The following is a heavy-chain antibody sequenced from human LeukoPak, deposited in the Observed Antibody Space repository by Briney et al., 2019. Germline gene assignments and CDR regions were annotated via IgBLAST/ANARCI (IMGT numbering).Heavy chain of an antibody. CDR3: ARDQRSYYGMDV. J-gene: IGHJ6*02. V-gene: IGHV1-2*04. CDR1: GYTFTGYY. Sequence: ASVKVSCKASGYTFTGYYMHWVRQAPGQGLEWMGWINPNSGGTNCAQKFQGWVTMTRDTSISTAYMELSRLRSDDTAVYYCARDQRSYYGMDVWGQGTTVTVSS. CDR2: INPNSGGT. D-gene: IGHD6-25*01.